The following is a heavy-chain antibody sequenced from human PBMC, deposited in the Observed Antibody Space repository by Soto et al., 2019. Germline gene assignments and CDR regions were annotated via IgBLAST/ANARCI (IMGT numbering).Heavy chain of an antibody. Sequence: EVRLLESGGGLVQPGGSLRLSCAASVFTFGDYAMSWVRQAPGKGLEWVSTVSASGPSTYYADSVKGRFTISRDNSRSTLYLQMNSLSADDTALYYCAKENRDCYWCGEHWGQGTLVTVSS. CDR1: VFTFGDYA. V-gene: IGHV3-23*01. CDR2: VSASGPST. CDR3: AKENRDCYWCGEH. J-gene: IGHJ4*02. D-gene: IGHD2-21*02.